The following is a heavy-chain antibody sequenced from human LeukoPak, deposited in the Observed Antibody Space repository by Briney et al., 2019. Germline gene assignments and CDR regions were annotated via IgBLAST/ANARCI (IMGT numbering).Heavy chain of an antibody. D-gene: IGHD2-21*02. J-gene: IGHJ4*02. CDR2: IYYSGST. V-gene: IGHV4-31*03. CDR1: GGSISSGGYY. Sequence: SETLSLTCTVSGGSISSGGYYWSWIRQHPGKGLEWIGYIYYSGSTYYNPSLKSRVTISVDTSKNQFSLKLSSVTAADTAVYYCARGVLPYCGGDCQEYYFDYWGQGTLVTVSS. CDR3: ARGVLPYCGGDCQEYYFDY.